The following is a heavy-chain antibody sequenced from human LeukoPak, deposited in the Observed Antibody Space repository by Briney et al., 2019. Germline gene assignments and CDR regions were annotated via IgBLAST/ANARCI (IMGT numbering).Heavy chain of an antibody. CDR2: MNPNSGNT. CDR1: GYTFTSYD. V-gene: IGHV1-8*01. J-gene: IGHJ6*03. Sequence: ASVKVSCKASGYTFTSYDINWVRQATGQGLEWMGWMNPNSGNTGYAQKFQGRATMTRNTSISTAYMELSSLRSEDTAVYYCARSDRGSWFYYYYYYMDVWGKGTTVTVSS. D-gene: IGHD6-13*01. CDR3: ARSDRGSWFYYYYYYMDV.